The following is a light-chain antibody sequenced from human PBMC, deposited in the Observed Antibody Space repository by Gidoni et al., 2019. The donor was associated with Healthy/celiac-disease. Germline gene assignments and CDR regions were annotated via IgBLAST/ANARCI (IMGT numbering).Light chain of an antibody. J-gene: IGKJ4*01. Sequence: EIVLTQSPGTLSLSPGERATLSCRASQSVSSSYLAWYQQKPGQAPRLLIYGASSTATGIPDRFSGSGSGTAFTLTISRLEPEDFAVYYCQQYGSSPFGGGTKVEIK. CDR1: QSVSSSY. CDR2: GAS. CDR3: QQYGSSP. V-gene: IGKV3-20*01.